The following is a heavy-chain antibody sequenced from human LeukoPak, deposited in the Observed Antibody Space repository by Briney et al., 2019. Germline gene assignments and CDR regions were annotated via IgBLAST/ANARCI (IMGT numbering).Heavy chain of an antibody. CDR2: IYTSGST. V-gene: IGHV4-4*07. Sequence: PSETLSLTCTVPDGSISIYYWSWIRQPTGKGLEWIGRIYTSGSTNYNPSLKSRVTMSVDTSKNQFSLKLSSVTAADTAVYYCARALAATMMTFDIWGQGTMVTVSS. J-gene: IGHJ3*02. D-gene: IGHD6-25*01. CDR1: DGSISIYY. CDR3: ARALAATMMTFDI.